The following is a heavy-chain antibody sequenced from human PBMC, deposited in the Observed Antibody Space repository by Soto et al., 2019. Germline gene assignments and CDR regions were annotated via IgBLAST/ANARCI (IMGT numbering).Heavy chain of an antibody. Sequence: ASVKVSCKASGYTFTVYYMHWVRQAPGQRLEWMGWINPNSGDTKYAQKFQGRVAMTRDTSISSAYMELSRLISDDTAVHFCARDSGACYSGMDVWGQGTTVTVSS. D-gene: IGHD3-10*01. CDR3: ARDSGACYSGMDV. CDR1: GYTFTVYY. J-gene: IGHJ6*02. CDR2: INPNSGDT. V-gene: IGHV1-2*02.